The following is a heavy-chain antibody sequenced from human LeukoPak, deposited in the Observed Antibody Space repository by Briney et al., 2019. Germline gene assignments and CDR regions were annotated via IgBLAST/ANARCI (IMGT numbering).Heavy chain of an antibody. V-gene: IGHV1-18*04. CDR3: AREWGDYGDYDPLDY. CDR2: ISAYNGNT. D-gene: IGHD4-17*01. Sequence: ASVKVSRKASGYTFTSYGISWVRQAPGQGLEWMGWISAYNGNTNYAQKLQGRVTMTTDTSTSTAYMELRSLRSDDTAVYYCAREWGDYGDYDPLDYWGQGTLVTVSS. J-gene: IGHJ4*02. CDR1: GYTFTSYG.